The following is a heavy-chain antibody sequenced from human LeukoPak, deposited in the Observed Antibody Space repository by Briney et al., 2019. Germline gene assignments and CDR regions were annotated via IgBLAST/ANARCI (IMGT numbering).Heavy chain of an antibody. D-gene: IGHD1-26*01. CDR2: ISASGSSV. J-gene: IGHJ4*02. Sequence: GGSLRLSCAPSGFTFSDYAMNWVRQAPGKGLEWVSFISASGSSVYYADSVKGRFTVSRDNAKKSLYLQMNSLRAEDTAVYFCARRGNSGRYYYFDYWGQGALVTVSS. V-gene: IGHV3-48*03. CDR1: GFTFSDYA. CDR3: ARRGNSGRYYYFDY.